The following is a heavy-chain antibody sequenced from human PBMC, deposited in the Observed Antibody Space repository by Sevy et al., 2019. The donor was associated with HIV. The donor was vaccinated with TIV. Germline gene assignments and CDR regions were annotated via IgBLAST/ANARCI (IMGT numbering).Heavy chain of an antibody. V-gene: IGHV3-15*01. CDR1: GFTFSNAW. CDR3: ATDWKYQGLSALLDY. J-gene: IGHJ4*02. D-gene: IGHD1-7*01. CDR2: IKSKTDGGTT. Sequence: GGSLRLSCAASGFTFSNAWMSWVRQAPGKGLEWVGRIKSKTDGGTTDYAAPVKGRFTITTDDSKNTLYLQMNSLKTDDTAIYYCATDWKYQGLSALLDYWGQGTLVTVSS.